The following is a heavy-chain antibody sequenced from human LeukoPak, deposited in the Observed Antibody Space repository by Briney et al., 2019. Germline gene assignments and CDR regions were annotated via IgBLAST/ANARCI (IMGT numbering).Heavy chain of an antibody. CDR3: ARGGYSGYDFDY. CDR2: ISSSSSYI. V-gene: IGHV3-21*01. CDR1: GFTFSNSW. Sequence: GGSLRLSCLASGFTFSNSWMTWVRQAPGKGLEWVSSISSSSSYIYYADSVKGRFTISRDNAKNSLYLQMNSLRAEDTAVYYCARGGYSGYDFDYWGQGTLVTVSS. D-gene: IGHD5-12*01. J-gene: IGHJ4*02.